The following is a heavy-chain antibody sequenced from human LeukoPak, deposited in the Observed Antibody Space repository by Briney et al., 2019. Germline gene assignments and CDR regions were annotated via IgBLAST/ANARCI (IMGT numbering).Heavy chain of an antibody. Sequence: AASVKVSCKASGGTFSSYAISWVRQAPGQGLEWMGRIIPILGIANYAQKFQGRVTITRNTSISTAYMELSSLRSEDTAVYYCARAIPYGGNSLGAFDIWGQGTMVTVSS. CDR3: ARAIPYGGNSLGAFDI. V-gene: IGHV1-69*04. J-gene: IGHJ3*02. D-gene: IGHD4-23*01. CDR2: IIPILGIA. CDR1: GGTFSSYA.